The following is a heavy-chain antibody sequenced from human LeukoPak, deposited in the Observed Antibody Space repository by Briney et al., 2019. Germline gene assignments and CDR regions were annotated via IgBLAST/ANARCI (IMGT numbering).Heavy chain of an antibody. V-gene: IGHV4-34*01. J-gene: IGHJ4*02. CDR2: INHSGST. CDR3: ASQIAASLDY. CDR1: GGSFSGYY. D-gene: IGHD6-6*01. Sequence: PSETLSPTCAVYGGSFSGYYWSWIRQPPGKGLEWIGEINHSGSTNYNPSLKSRVTISVDTSKNQFSLKLSSVTAADTAVYYCASQIAASLDYWGQGTLVTVSS.